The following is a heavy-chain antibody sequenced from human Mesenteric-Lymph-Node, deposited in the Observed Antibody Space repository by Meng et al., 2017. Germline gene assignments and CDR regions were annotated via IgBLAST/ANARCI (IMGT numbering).Heavy chain of an antibody. V-gene: IGHV1-69*06. CDR2: IIPIFGTA. Sequence: QGWRVQAGAEGKKPGSSVKVSCKASGGTFSSYAISWGRQSPGQGLEWMGGIIPIFGTANYAQKFQGRVTITADKSTSTAYMELSSLRSEDTAVYYCARGQPTHWYFDLWGRGTLVTVSS. CDR3: ARGQPTHWYFDL. D-gene: IGHD2-15*01. CDR1: GGTFSSYA. J-gene: IGHJ2*01.